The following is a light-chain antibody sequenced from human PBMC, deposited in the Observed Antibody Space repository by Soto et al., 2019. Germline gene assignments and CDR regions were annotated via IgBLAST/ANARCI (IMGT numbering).Light chain of an antibody. CDR1: QRITT. J-gene: IGKJ5*01. Sequence: PGERAPLSCRASQRITTVAWYQQKPGQAPKVLIYRASSRATGIPDRFSGSGSETDFTLTISSLEPEDFAVYYCQQRLHWPITFGQGARLEIK. CDR2: RAS. CDR3: QQRLHWPIT. V-gene: IGKV3D-20*02.